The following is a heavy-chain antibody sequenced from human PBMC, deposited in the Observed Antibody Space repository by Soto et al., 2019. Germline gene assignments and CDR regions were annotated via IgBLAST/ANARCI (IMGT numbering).Heavy chain of an antibody. Sequence: SCAASGFTFSDYYMSWIRQAPGKGLEWLSYISSSGSTIYYADSVKGRFTLSRDNAKNSVYLQVNSLRAEDTAVYYCASGSSPFTFWGQGTLVTVSS. CDR2: ISSSGSTI. V-gene: IGHV3-11*01. CDR1: GFTFSDYY. J-gene: IGHJ4*02. D-gene: IGHD6-6*01. CDR3: ASGSSPFTF.